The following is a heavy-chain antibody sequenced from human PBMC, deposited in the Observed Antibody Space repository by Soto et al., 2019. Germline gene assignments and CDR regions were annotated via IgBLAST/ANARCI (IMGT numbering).Heavy chain of an antibody. Sequence: QVQLVQSGAEVKKPGASVKVSCKASGYTFTSYGIIWVRQAPGQGLEWMGWISAYNGNTNYAQKLQGRVTMTTDTATSTAYMELRSLRADDTAGYYCARDRSYWSSTSCYAGYYYYYMDVWGKGTTVTVSS. CDR1: GYTFTSYG. CDR2: ISAYNGNT. J-gene: IGHJ6*03. D-gene: IGHD2-2*01. V-gene: IGHV1-18*01. CDR3: ARDRSYWSSTSCYAGYYYYYMDV.